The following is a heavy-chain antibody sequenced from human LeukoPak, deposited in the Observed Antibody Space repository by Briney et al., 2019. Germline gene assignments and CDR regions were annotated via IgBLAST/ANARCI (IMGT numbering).Heavy chain of an antibody. V-gene: IGHV4-30-4*08. CDR3: ARDLQPDRFDP. CDR1: GGSISSGGYY. Sequence: SETLSLTCTVSGGSISSGGYYWSWIRQPPGKGLEWIGYIYYSGSTYYNPSLKSRVTMSVDTSKNQFSLRLSSVTAADTAVYYCARDLQPDRFDPWGQGILVTVSS. CDR2: IYYSGST. J-gene: IGHJ5*02. D-gene: IGHD4-11*01.